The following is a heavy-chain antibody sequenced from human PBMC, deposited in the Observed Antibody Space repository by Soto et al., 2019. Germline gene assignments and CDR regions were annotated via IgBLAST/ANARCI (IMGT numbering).Heavy chain of an antibody. V-gene: IGHV2-26*01. CDR3: ARTPAPSIPNWFDP. Sequence: QVTLKESGPVLVKPTETLTLTCTVSGFSLSNARMGVSWIRQPPGKALEWLAHIFSNDEKSYSTSLKSRLTISKDTSKIQVVLTITNMDPVDTATYYFARTPAPSIPNWFDPWGQGTLVTVSS. J-gene: IGHJ5*02. D-gene: IGHD2-2*02. CDR2: IFSNDEK. CDR1: GFSLSNARMG.